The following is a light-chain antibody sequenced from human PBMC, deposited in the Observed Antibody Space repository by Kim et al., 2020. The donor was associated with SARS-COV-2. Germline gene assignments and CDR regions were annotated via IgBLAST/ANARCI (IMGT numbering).Light chain of an antibody. CDR1: QSVSSSY. Sequence: EIVLTQSPGTLSLSPGERATLSCRASQSVSSSYLAWHQQKPGQAPRLLIYGASSRATGIPDRFSGSGSGTDFTLTISRLEPEDFAVYYCQQYSSSPATFGQGTKVDIK. V-gene: IGKV3-20*01. J-gene: IGKJ1*01. CDR3: QQYSSSPAT. CDR2: GAS.